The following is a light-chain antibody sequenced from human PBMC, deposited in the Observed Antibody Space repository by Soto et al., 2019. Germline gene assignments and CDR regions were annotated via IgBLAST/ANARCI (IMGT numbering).Light chain of an antibody. V-gene: IGKV3-15*01. CDR3: QQYHNWPPWT. J-gene: IGKJ1*01. CDR1: QSVSRH. Sequence: EIVMTQSPATLCVSPGETATLSCRASQSVSRHLAWYQQKPGQAPRLLINGASTRATGIPARFSGSGSGTEFTLTISSLQSEDFAVYYCQQYHNWPPWTFGQGTKVDIK. CDR2: GAS.